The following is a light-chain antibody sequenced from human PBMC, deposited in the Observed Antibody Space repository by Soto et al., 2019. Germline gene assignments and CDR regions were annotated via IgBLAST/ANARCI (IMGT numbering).Light chain of an antibody. CDR3: LQHDTYPRT. CDR1: QGIRNN. CDR2: GTS. Sequence: DIQITQSPSSLFASVGDSVTITCRASQGIRNNLGWYQQKPGKAPKRLIYGTSNLQYGAPSRFSGSGSGTEFTLTITSLQPEDFATDYCLQHDTYPRTFGQGTKVDIK. V-gene: IGKV1-17*01. J-gene: IGKJ1*01.